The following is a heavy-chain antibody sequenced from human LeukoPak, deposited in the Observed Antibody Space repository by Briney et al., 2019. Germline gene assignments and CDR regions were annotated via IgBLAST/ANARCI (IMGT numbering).Heavy chain of an antibody. J-gene: IGHJ4*02. D-gene: IGHD5-12*01. CDR2: ISGSGGST. CDR3: AKMGFVSGLKDHFDY. CDR1: GFTFSSYA. Sequence: GGSLRLSCAASGFTFSSYAMSWVRQAPGKGLEWVSAISGSGGSTYYADSVKGRFTISRDNSKNTLYLQMNSLRAEDTAVYYCAKMGFVSGLKDHFDYWGQGTLVTVSS. V-gene: IGHV3-23*01.